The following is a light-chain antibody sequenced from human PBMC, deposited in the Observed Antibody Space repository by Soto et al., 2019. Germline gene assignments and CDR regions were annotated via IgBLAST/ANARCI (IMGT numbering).Light chain of an antibody. Sequence: QSALTQPASVSGSPGQSITISCTGTSSDVGAYDYVSWYQQHPDKAPKLLIFEVTDRPSGVSHRFSGSKSGNTASLTISGLQPEDEADYYCSSYATSTHVFGTGTKVTVL. CDR2: EVT. V-gene: IGLV2-14*01. J-gene: IGLJ1*01. CDR3: SSYATSTHV. CDR1: SSDVGAYDY.